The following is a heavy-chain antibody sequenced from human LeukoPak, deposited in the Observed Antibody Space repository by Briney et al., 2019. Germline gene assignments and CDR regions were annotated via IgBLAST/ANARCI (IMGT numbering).Heavy chain of an antibody. CDR3: ARDGTAAGLYFDL. V-gene: IGHV3-7*01. Sequence: SGGSLRLSCEVSGFTFTDYWMNWVRQAPGKGPEWVASIWQDGSEKIYVDSVKGRFTISRDNTKNTLSLQLNGLRAEDTAVYYCARDGTAAGLYFDLWGQGTLVTVSS. D-gene: IGHD6-13*01. CDR1: GFTFTDYW. CDR2: IWQDGSEK. J-gene: IGHJ4*01.